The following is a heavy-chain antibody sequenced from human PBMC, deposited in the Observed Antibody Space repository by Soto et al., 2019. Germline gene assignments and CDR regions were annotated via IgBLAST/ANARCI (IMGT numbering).Heavy chain of an antibody. CDR2: ISGSGGST. J-gene: IGHJ5*02. Sequence: PGGSLRLSCAASGFTFSSYAMSWVRQAPGKGLEWVSAISGSGGSTYYADSVKGRFTISRDNSKNTLYLQMNSLRAEDTAVYYCAKDRNYDFWSGYHNWFDPWGQGTLVTVS. CDR1: GFTFSSYA. D-gene: IGHD3-3*01. CDR3: AKDRNYDFWSGYHNWFDP. V-gene: IGHV3-23*01.